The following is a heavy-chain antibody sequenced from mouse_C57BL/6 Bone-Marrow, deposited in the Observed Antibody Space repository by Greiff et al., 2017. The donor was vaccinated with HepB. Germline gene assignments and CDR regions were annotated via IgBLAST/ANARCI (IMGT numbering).Heavy chain of an antibody. J-gene: IGHJ1*03. V-gene: IGHV1-39*01. CDR1: GYSFTDYN. Sequence: VQLKESGPELVKPGASVKISCKASGYSFTDYNMNWVKQSNGKSLEWIGVINPNYGTTSYNQKFKGKATLTVDQSSSTAYMQLNSLTSENSAVYYCARWKGVLRSYRYFDVWGTGTTVTVTS. D-gene: IGHD1-1*01. CDR3: ARWKGVLRSYRYFDV. CDR2: INPNYGTT.